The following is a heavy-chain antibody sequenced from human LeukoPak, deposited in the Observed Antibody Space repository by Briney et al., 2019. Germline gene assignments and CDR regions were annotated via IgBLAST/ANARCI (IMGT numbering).Heavy chain of an antibody. CDR1: GFTFSSYW. D-gene: IGHD3-22*01. CDR2: IKQDGSEK. Sequence: GGSLRLSCAASGFTFSSYWMSWVRQAPGKGLEWVANIKQDGSEKYYVDSVKGRFTISRDNAKNSLYLQMNSLRAEDTAVYYCARDSSYYYDSSGYNYWGQGTLVTVSS. J-gene: IGHJ4*02. V-gene: IGHV3-7*01. CDR3: ARDSSYYYDSSGYNY.